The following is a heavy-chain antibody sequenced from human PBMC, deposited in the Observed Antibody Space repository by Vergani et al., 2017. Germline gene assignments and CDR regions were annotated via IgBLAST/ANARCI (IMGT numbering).Heavy chain of an antibody. V-gene: IGHV3-30*02. Sequence: QVQLVESGGGVVQPGGSLRLSCAASGFTFSSYGMHWVRQAPGKGLEWVAFIRYDGSNKYYADSVKGRFTISRDNSKNTLYLQMNSLRAEDTAVYYCARVPAAMSTEGYYYYMDVWGKGTTVTVSS. CDR1: GFTFSSYG. CDR2: IRYDGSNK. D-gene: IGHD2-2*01. CDR3: ARVPAAMSTEGYYYYMDV. J-gene: IGHJ6*03.